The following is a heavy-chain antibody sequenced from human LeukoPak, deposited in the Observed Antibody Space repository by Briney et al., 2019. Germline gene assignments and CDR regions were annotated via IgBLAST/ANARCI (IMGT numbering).Heavy chain of an antibody. CDR1: GGSVSSGGHY. Sequence: SETLSLTCTVSGGSVSSGGHYWSWIRQSPRKGLEWIGRIYYSGSTNYNPSLQSRVSISVDTSTNKFSLKLSSVTAADTAVYFCATVGGSGWFVYWGQGTLVTVSS. D-gene: IGHD6-19*01. J-gene: IGHJ4*02. CDR2: IYYSGST. V-gene: IGHV4-61*08. CDR3: ATVGGSGWFVY.